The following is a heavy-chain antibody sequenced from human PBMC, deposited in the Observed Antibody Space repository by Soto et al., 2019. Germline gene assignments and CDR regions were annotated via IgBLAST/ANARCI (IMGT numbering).Heavy chain of an antibody. D-gene: IGHD3-10*01. V-gene: IGHV3-73*01. CDR2: IRSKANSYAT. CDR3: TSAYYYGSGSYGSVDY. Sequence: GGSLRLSCAASGFTFSGSAMHWVRQASGKGLEWVGRIRSKANSYATAYAASVKGRFTISRDDSKNTAYLQMNSLKTEDTAVYYCTSAYYYGSGSYGSVDYWGQGTLVTVSS. J-gene: IGHJ4*02. CDR1: GFTFSGSA.